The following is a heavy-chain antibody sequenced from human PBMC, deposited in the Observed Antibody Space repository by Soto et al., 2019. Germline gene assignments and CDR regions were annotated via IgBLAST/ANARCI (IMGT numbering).Heavy chain of an antibody. J-gene: IGHJ4*02. Sequence: GGSLRLSWAASGFTFSTFWMTWVRQAPGKGLKWVANIKQDGSEKYYVDSVKGRFIISRDNARNSLYLQMNSLRAEDTAVYYCARGYNWNTDYWGQGSLVTVSS. V-gene: IGHV3-7*01. CDR3: ARGYNWNTDY. CDR2: IKQDGSEK. D-gene: IGHD1-20*01. CDR1: GFTFSTFW.